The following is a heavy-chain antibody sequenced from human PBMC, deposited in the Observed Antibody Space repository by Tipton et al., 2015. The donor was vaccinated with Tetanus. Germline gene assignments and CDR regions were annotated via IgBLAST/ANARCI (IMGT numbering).Heavy chain of an antibody. Sequence: TLSLTCAVYGGSFSSYYWSWIRQPPGKGLEWIGEINHSGSTNYNPSLKSRVTISVDTSKNQFSLKLSSVTAADTAVYYCARRVGENYYDSSGYYSGFDYWGQGTLVTVSS. D-gene: IGHD3-22*01. J-gene: IGHJ4*02. V-gene: IGHV4-34*01. CDR1: GGSFSSYY. CDR2: INHSGST. CDR3: ARRVGENYYDSSGYYSGFDY.